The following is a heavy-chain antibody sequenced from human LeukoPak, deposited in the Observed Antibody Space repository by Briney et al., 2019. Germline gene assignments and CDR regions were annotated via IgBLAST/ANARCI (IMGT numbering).Heavy chain of an antibody. V-gene: IGHV1-18*01. D-gene: IGHD6-13*01. CDR1: GYTFTSYG. J-gene: IGHJ3*02. Sequence: ASVKVSCKASGYTFTSYGISWARQAPGQGLEWMGWISAYNGNTNYAQKLQGRVTMTTDTSTSTAYMELRSLRSDDTAVYYCARLRSIGASGHDASNIWGQGTMVTVSS. CDR3: ARLRSIGASGHDASNI. CDR2: ISAYNGNT.